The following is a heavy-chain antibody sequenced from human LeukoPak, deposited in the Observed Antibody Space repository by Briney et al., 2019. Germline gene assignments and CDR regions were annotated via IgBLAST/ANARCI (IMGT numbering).Heavy chain of an antibody. CDR1: GFPFSSYS. CDR2: ISTSSSYI. Sequence: PGGSLRLSCAVSGFPFSSYSMNWVRQAPGKGLEWVSSISTSSSYIYYADSVRGRFTISRHNAKNSLYLQMNSLRAEDTAVYYCARDRWLQSQRYFDYWGQGTLVTVSS. D-gene: IGHD5-24*01. CDR3: ARDRWLQSQRYFDY. J-gene: IGHJ4*02. V-gene: IGHV3-21*01.